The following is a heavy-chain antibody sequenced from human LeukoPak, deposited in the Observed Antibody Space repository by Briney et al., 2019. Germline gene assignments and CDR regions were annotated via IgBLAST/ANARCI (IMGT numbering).Heavy chain of an antibody. CDR2: IRSSGSTR. J-gene: IGHJ4*02. D-gene: IGHD6-13*01. Sequence: GGSLRLSCAVSGFNFSSYSMNWVRQAPGKGLEWVSYIRSSGSTRYYADSVKGRFTISRDNAKNSLYLQMNSLRAEDTAVYYCARRIAAAGTGFDYWGQGTLVTVSS. CDR1: GFNFSSYS. CDR3: ARRIAAAGTGFDY. V-gene: IGHV3-48*01.